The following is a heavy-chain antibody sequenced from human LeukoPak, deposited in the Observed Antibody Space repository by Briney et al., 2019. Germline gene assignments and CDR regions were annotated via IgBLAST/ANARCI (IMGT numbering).Heavy chain of an antibody. J-gene: IGHJ4*02. V-gene: IGHV1-46*01. CDR1: GGTFSSYA. D-gene: IGHD3-22*01. CDR3: ARDLSRLGIVVDY. CDR2: INPSGGST. Sequence: ASVKVSCKASGGTFSSYAISWVRQAPGQGLEWMGIINPSGGSTSYAQKFQGRVTMTRDTSTSTVYMELSSLRSEDTAVYYCARDLSRLGIVVDYWGQGTLVTVSS.